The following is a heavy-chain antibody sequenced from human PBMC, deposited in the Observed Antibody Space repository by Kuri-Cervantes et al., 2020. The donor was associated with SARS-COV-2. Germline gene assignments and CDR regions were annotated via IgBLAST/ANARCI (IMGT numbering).Heavy chain of an antibody. D-gene: IGHD3-3*01. CDR2: IYYSGST. V-gene: IGHV4-61*01. CDR1: GGSVSSGSHY. CDR3: ARVRIFGVPGFAFDI. J-gene: IGHJ3*02. Sequence: GSLRLSCIVSGGSVSSGSHYWSWIRQPPGKGLEWIGYIYYSGSTKYNPSLKSRVTMSVDTSKNQFSLKLNSVTPADTAVYYCARVRIFGVPGFAFDIWGQGTMVTVSS.